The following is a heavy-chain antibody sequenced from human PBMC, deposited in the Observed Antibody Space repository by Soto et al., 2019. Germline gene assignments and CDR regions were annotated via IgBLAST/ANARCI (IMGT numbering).Heavy chain of an antibody. V-gene: IGHV1-2*07. J-gene: IGHJ5*02. CDR2: INPNSGGT. CDR3: ARERPVTTGWFDP. D-gene: IGHD4-17*01. Sequence: QVQLVQSGAEVKTPGASVRVSCKASGYTFTGYYLHWVRQAPGQGLEWMGWINPNSGGTHYAHKFQGRVTMTRDTSISTAYMELSRLKSDDTAIYYCARERPVTTGWFDPWGQGTLVTVSS. CDR1: GYTFTGYY.